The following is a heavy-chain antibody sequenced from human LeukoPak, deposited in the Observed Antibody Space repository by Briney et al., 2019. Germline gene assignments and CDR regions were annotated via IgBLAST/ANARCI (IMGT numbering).Heavy chain of an antibody. V-gene: IGHV1-69*05. Sequence: SVKVSCKASGGTFSIYAISWVRQAPGQGLEWMGGIIPIFGTANYAQKFQGRVTITTGESTSTAYMELSSLRSEDTAVYYCATSIPYCSSTSCYNPSFDYWGQGTLVTVSS. J-gene: IGHJ4*02. CDR1: GGTFSIYA. CDR3: ATSIPYCSSTSCYNPSFDY. CDR2: IIPIFGTA. D-gene: IGHD2-2*02.